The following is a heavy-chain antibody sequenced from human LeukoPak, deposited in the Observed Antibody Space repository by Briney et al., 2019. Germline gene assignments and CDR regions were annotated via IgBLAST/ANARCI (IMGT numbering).Heavy chain of an antibody. CDR2: IYHSGST. CDR3: ARVPEPMYNWFDP. D-gene: IGHD2-2*01. V-gene: IGHV4-38-2*01. Sequence: SETLSLTCAVSGYSISSGYYWGWIRQPPGKGLEWIGSIYHSGSTYYNPSPKSRVTISVDTSKNQFSLKLSSVTAADTAVYYCARVPEPMYNWFDPWGQGTLVTVSS. J-gene: IGHJ5*02. CDR1: GYSISSGYY.